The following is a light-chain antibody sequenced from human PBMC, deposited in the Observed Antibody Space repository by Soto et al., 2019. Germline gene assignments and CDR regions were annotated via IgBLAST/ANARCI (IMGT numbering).Light chain of an antibody. J-gene: IGLJ1*01. CDR3: SSYAASDKFV. CDR1: SDDVGGGYNY. V-gene: IGLV2-8*01. CDR2: EVS. Sequence: QSALTQPPSESGSPGQSVTISCTGTSDDVGGGYNYVSWYQQHPDKAPRLMIYEVSARPSGVPARFSGSKSDNTASLTVSGLQAEDDAYYYCSSYAASDKFVFGTGIKLTVL.